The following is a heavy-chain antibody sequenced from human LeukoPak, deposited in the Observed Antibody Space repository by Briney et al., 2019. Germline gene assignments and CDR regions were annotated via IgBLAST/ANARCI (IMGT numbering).Heavy chain of an antibody. Sequence: GGSLRPSCAASGFTFSSYSMNWVRQAPGKGLEWVSSISSSSSPIYYADSVKGRFTISRDNAKNSVYLQMNSLRDEDTAVYYCARGGLEWLSYWGQGTLVTVSS. CDR3: ARGGLEWLSY. J-gene: IGHJ4*02. V-gene: IGHV3-48*02. D-gene: IGHD6-19*01. CDR1: GFTFSSYS. CDR2: ISSSSSPI.